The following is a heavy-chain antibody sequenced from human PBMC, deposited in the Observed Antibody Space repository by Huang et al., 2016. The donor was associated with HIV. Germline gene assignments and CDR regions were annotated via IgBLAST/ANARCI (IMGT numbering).Heavy chain of an antibody. V-gene: IGHV4-34*02. CDR1: GGSFTGNY. D-gene: IGHD3-3*01. J-gene: IGHJ6*02. Sequence: QMQLQPRGAGLLKPSETLSLTCGVSGGSFTGNYLTWIRQAPGKGLEWIGEVNDSGATNYTPSLNGRVTISLDKSNRELSLNLRSVTAADTAVYYCARQWTILEWLLGLDVWGQGTTVIVS. CDR3: ARQWTILEWLLGLDV. CDR2: VNDSGAT.